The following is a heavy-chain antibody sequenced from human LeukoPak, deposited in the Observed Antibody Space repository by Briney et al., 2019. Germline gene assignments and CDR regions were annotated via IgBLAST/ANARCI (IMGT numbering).Heavy chain of an antibody. CDR3: ARDLAVYYFDTSGQYDALDI. Sequence: ASVKVSCKASGGTFRNYAISWVRQVPGQGLQWMALINPSAGSTTYEQNFQGRLTMTRDMSTSTVYMELSSLRSEDTAVYYCARDLAVYYFDTSGQYDALDIWGQGTMVTVSS. V-gene: IGHV1-46*01. J-gene: IGHJ3*02. D-gene: IGHD3-22*01. CDR1: GGTFRNYA. CDR2: INPSAGST.